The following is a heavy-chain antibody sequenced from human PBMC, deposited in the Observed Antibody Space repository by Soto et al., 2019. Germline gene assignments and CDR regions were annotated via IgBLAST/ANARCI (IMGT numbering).Heavy chain of an antibody. CDR2: ISSIRISI. CDR3: ARDLPSGSGSYYNALDYYYYYGMDV. J-gene: IGHJ6*02. D-gene: IGHD3-10*01. CDR1: GFTFSSYS. V-gene: IGHV3-21*01. Sequence: GSLRLSGAASGFTFSSYSMNWVRQAPGKGLEWVSSISSIRISIYYADSVKGRFTISRDNAKNSLYLQMNSLRAEDTAVYYCARDLPSGSGSYYNALDYYYYYGMDVWGQGTTVTVS.